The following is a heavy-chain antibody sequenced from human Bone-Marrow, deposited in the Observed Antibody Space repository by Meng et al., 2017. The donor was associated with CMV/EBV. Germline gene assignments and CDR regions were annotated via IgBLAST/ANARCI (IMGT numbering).Heavy chain of an antibody. Sequence: GESLKISCAASGFTFSSYAMHWVRQAPGKGLEWVAVISYDGSNKYYADSVKGRFTISRDNSKNTLYLQMNSLRAEDTAVYYCARDQELQYQLLYFYYVMDVWGQGTTVTVSS. V-gene: IGHV3-30-3*01. CDR1: GFTFSSYA. CDR3: ARDQELQYQLLYFYYVMDV. J-gene: IGHJ6*02. CDR2: ISYDGSNK. D-gene: IGHD2-2*02.